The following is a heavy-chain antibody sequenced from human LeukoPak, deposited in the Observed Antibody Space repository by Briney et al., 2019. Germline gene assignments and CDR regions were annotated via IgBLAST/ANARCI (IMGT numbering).Heavy chain of an antibody. V-gene: IGHV3-23*01. CDR3: AKAFMVRGVPHSLDY. J-gene: IGHJ4*02. D-gene: IGHD3-10*01. Sequence: GGSLRLSCAASGFTFSSYAMSWVRQAPGKGLEWVSAISGSGGSTYYADSVKGRFTTSRDNSKNTLYLQMNSLRAEDTAVYYCAKAFMVRGVPHSLDYWGQGTLVTVSS. CDR1: GFTFSSYA. CDR2: ISGSGGST.